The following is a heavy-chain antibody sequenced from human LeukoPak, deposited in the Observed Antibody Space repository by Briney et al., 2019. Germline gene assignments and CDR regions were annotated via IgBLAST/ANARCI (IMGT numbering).Heavy chain of an antibody. V-gene: IGHV3-7*01. CDR1: GFTFSSYW. CDR3: ARGGLIDY. CDR2: IKEDGSDK. J-gene: IGHJ4*02. Sequence: GGSLRLSCGASGFTFSSYWMSWVRQAPGKGLEWVANIKEDGSDKYYVDSVMGRFTISRDNAKNTLYLQMNSLRDEDTAVYYCARGGLIDYWGQGTLVTVSS. D-gene: IGHD5-12*01.